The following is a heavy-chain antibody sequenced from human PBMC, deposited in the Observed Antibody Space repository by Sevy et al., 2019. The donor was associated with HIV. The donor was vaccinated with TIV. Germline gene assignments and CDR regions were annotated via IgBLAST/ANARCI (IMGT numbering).Heavy chain of an antibody. CDR2: IYTSGST. D-gene: IGHD2-2*01. J-gene: IGHJ4*02. CDR3: ARESGACSSTSCYEGVFDY. V-gene: IGHV4-61*02. Sequence: SETLSLTCTVSGGSISSGSYYWSWIRQPAGKGLEWIGRIYTSGSTNYNPSLKSRVTISVNTSKNQFSLSLSSVTAADTAMYYCARESGACSSTSCYEGVFDYWGQGTLVTVSS. CDR1: GGSISSGSYY.